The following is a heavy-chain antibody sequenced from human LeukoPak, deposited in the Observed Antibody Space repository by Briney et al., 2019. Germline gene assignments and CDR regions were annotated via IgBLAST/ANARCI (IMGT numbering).Heavy chain of an antibody. CDR2: IDDSGDRT. Sequence: GGSLTPSSTPSALTLSSFALNCVRHPPEGGLEWDSTIDDSGDRTYYEDAVQGRFSISRDNYKSTMYLQMRRLTAEDTAVYYCAKDRGGRRWAYFPFDCWGQGAMVTVSS. CDR1: ALTLSSFA. J-gene: IGHJ4*02. V-gene: IGHV3-23*01. CDR3: AKDRGGRRWAYFPFDC. D-gene: IGHD5-24*01.